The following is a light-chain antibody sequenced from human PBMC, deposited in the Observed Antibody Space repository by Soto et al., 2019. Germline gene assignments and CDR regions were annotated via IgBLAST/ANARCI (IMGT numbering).Light chain of an antibody. CDR3: QQYRT. CDR2: GAS. Sequence: EIVITQSPATLSVSPGERATLSCRASQSVSSNLAWYQQKPGQAPRLLIYGASTRATGIPARFSGSGSGTEFTLTISSLQSEDFAVYYCQQYRTFGQGTK. CDR1: QSVSSN. J-gene: IGKJ1*01. V-gene: IGKV3-15*01.